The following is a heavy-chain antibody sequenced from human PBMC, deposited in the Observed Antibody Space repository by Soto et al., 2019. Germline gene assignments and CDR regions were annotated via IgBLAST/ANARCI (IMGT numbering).Heavy chain of an antibody. V-gene: IGHV3-21*01. CDR3: ERDNTARDYYYGMDV. Sequence: GGSLRLSCAASGFTFSSYSMNWVRQAPGKGLEWVSSISSSSSYIYYADSVKGRFTISRDNAKNSLYLQMNSLRAEDTAVYYCERDNTARDYYYGMDVWGHGTTVTVSS. CDR1: GFTFSSYS. J-gene: IGHJ6*02. D-gene: IGHD5-18*01. CDR2: ISSSSSYI.